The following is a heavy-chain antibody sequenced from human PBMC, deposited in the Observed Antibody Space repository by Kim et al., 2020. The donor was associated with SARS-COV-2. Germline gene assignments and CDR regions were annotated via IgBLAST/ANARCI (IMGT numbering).Heavy chain of an antibody. J-gene: IGHJ6*02. CDR2: IRSKANSYAT. CDR1: GFTFSGSA. V-gene: IGHV3-73*01. Sequence: GGSLRLSCAASGFTFSGSAMHWVRQASGKGLEWVGRIRSKANSYATAYAASVKGRFTISRDDSKNTAYLQMNSLKTEDTAVYYCTRRIWYGGNGGGYYYYGMDVWGQGTTVTVSS. CDR3: TRRIWYGGNGGGYYYYGMDV. D-gene: IGHD2-15*01.